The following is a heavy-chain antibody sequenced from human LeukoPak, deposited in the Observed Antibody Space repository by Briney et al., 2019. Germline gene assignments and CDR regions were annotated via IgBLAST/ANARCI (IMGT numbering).Heavy chain of an antibody. J-gene: IGHJ4*02. CDR2: IIPIFGTA. CDR1: GGTFSSYA. V-gene: IGHV1-69*05. CDR3: ARDYGSGSYYGFDY. D-gene: IGHD3-10*01. Sequence: SVKVSCKASGGTFSSYAIGWVRQAPGQGLEWMGRIIPIFGTANYAQKFQGRVTITTDESTSTAYMELSSLRSEDTAVYYCARDYGSGSYYGFDYWGQGTLVTVSS.